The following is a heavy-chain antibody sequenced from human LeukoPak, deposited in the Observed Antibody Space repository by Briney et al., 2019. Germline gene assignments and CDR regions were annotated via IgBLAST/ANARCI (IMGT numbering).Heavy chain of an antibody. Sequence: ASVKVSCKASGYTFTSYGISWVRQAPGQGLEWMGWISAYNGNTNYAQKLQGRVTMTTDTSTSTAYMELRSLRSDDTAVYYCARRQWLLSPQGDPDMDVWGKGTTVTVSS. D-gene: IGHD3-3*01. J-gene: IGHJ6*03. CDR1: GYTFTSYG. V-gene: IGHV1-18*01. CDR3: ARRQWLLSPQGDPDMDV. CDR2: ISAYNGNT.